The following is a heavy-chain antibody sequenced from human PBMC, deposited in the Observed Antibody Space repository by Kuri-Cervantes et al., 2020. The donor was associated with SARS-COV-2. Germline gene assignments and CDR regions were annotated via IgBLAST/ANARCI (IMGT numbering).Heavy chain of an antibody. V-gene: IGHV1-69*05. Sequence: SVQVSCRTSAGTFISYAISWLRQAPGQGLEWMGGIIPIFGTANYAQKFQGRVTITTDDSTSTAYMELNSLRSEDTAVYYGARSSPKGYEYEQQLVPYYFDYWGQGTLVTVSS. J-gene: IGHJ4*02. CDR1: AGTFISYA. CDR2: IIPIFGTA. CDR3: ARSSPKGYEYEQQLVPYYFDY. D-gene: IGHD6-13*01.